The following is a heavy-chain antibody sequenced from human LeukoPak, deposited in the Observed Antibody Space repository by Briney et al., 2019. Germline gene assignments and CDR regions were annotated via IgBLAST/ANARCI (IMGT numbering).Heavy chain of an antibody. CDR3: ARRATSEMATIFDY. CDR2: IYPCDSDT. D-gene: IGHD5-24*01. Sequence: GALLQICSKGCGYSFISYWIGLVRQIPGKGVEGRGIIYPCDSDTRYSPSSQGQGTISADNSISTAYLQWSSQKASDTAVYYCARRATSEMATIFDYWGQGTLVTVSS. CDR1: GYSFISYW. V-gene: IGHV5-51*01. J-gene: IGHJ4*02.